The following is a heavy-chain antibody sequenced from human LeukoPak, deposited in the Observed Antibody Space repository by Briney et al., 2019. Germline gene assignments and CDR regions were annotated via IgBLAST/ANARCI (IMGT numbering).Heavy chain of an antibody. D-gene: IGHD4-17*01. CDR3: ATEVGDGTVTTWGNDY. CDR1: GFTFSSYS. J-gene: IGHJ4*02. V-gene: IGHV3-21*01. Sequence: GGSLRLSCAASGFTFSSYSMNWVRQAPGTGLKWVSSISSSSSYIYYADSVKGRFTISRDNAKNSLYLQMNSLRAEDTAVYYCATEVGDGTVTTWGNDYWGQGTLVTVSS. CDR2: ISSSSSYI.